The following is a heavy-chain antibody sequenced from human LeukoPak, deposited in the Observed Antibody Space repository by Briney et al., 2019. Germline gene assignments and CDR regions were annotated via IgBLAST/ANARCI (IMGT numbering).Heavy chain of an antibody. V-gene: IGHV3-74*01. J-gene: IGHJ4*02. D-gene: IGHD5/OR15-5a*01. CDR1: GFTFSSYW. Sequence: GGSLRLSCAASGFTFSSYWMHWVRQPLGKGLVWVSRMNGGGSSRIYADSVKGRFTISRDNAKNTVYLQMTSLRAEDTAVYYCARDQAVGSTRDSWGQGTLVTVSS. CDR3: ARDQAVGSTRDS. CDR2: MNGGGSSR.